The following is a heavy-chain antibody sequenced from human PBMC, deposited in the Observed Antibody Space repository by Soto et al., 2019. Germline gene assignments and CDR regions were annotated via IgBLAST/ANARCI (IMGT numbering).Heavy chain of an antibody. J-gene: IGHJ5*02. V-gene: IGHV1-46*03. Sequence: QVQLVQSGAEVKKPGASVKVSCKASGYTFTSYYMHWVRQAPGQGLEWMGIINPSGGSTSYAQKFQGRVTMTRDTSTSTVYMELSSLRSEDTAVYYCARGERDFWSGYTRYNWFDPWGQGTLVTVSS. CDR3: ARGERDFWSGYTRYNWFDP. D-gene: IGHD3-3*01. CDR1: GYTFTSYY. CDR2: INPSGGST.